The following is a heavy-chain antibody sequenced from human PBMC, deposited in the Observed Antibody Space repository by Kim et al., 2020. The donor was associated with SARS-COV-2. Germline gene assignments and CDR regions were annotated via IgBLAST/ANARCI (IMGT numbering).Heavy chain of an antibody. CDR1: GFTFGDYA. Sequence: GGSLRLSCTASGFTFGDYAMSWVLQAPGKGLEWVGFIRSKAYGGTTEYAASVKGRFTISRDDSKSIAYLQMNSLKTEDTAVYYCTRAEAAADPFDYWGQGTLVTVSS. D-gene: IGHD6-25*01. CDR3: TRAEAAADPFDY. V-gene: IGHV3-49*04. CDR2: IRSKAYGGTT. J-gene: IGHJ4*02.